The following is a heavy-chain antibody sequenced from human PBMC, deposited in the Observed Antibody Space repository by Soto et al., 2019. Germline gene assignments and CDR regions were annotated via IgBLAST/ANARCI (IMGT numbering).Heavy chain of an antibody. CDR1: GFTFSNAW. Sequence: GGSLRLSCAASGFTFSNAWMNWVRQAPGKGLEWVGRIKSKTDGGTTDYAAPVKGRFTISRDDSKKTLYLQMNSLKTEDTAVYYCTTRIYNFGGVIVSTYDYWGQGTLVTVSS. J-gene: IGHJ4*02. V-gene: IGHV3-15*07. CDR3: TTRIYNFGGVIVSTYDY. CDR2: IKSKTDGGTT. D-gene: IGHD3-16*02.